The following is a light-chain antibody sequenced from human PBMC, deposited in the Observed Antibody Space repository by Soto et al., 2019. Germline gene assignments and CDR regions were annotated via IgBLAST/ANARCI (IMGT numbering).Light chain of an antibody. J-gene: IGKJ4*01. CDR1: HDISKL. CDR3: LQYDNLPLS. V-gene: IGKV1-33*01. CDR2: DAS. Sequence: DIVLTQSPSSLSASVGDRVTITCQATHDISKLLNWYQQKPGKVPRLLIYDASTLETGVPSIFSVSGSGTKFTLTISSLQSEDLETYFCLQYDNLPLSFGGWTKVEI.